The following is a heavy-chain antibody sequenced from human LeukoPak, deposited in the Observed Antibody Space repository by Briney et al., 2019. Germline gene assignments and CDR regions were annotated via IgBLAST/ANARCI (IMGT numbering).Heavy chain of an antibody. Sequence: SETLSLTCTVSGGSISSYYWSWIRQPAGKGLEWIGRIYTSGSTNYNPSLKSRVTMSVDTSKNQFSLKLSSVTAADTAVYYCAQSSAWYDNFDYWGKEPWSPSPQ. D-gene: IGHD6-19*01. CDR2: IYTSGST. V-gene: IGHV4-4*07. J-gene: IGHJ4*01. CDR1: GGSISSYY. CDR3: AQSSAWYDNFDY.